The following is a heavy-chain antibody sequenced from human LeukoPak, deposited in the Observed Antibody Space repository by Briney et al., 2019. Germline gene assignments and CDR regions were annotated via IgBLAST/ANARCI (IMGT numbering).Heavy chain of an antibody. D-gene: IGHD6-19*01. CDR3: ARDNWGYRLAVAGAVYYYYMDV. CDR2: INWNGGST. J-gene: IGHJ6*03. Sequence: TGGSLRLSCAASGFTFDDYGMGWVRQAPGKRLEWVSGINWNGGSTGYADSVKGRFTISRDNAKNSLYLQMNSLRAEDTALYYCARDNWGYRLAVAGAVYYYYMDVWGKGTTVTVSS. V-gene: IGHV3-20*04. CDR1: GFTFDDYG.